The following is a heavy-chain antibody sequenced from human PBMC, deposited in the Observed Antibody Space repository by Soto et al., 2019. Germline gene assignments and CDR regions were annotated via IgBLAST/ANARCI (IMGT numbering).Heavy chain of an antibody. J-gene: IGHJ4*02. CDR2: IIPIFDTA. V-gene: IGHV1-69*06. D-gene: IGHD3-10*01. CDR1: GGTFSNYA. Sequence: QVQLVQSGAEVKKPGSSVKVSCKTSGGTFSNYAFIWVRQAPGQGLEWTGGIIPIFDTAKYSQRFLDRVTITADKSTSTVYMELRSLTAEDTAVYYCARASNYYGSGWISHFDLWGQGTQVTVTS. CDR3: ARASNYYGSGWISHFDL.